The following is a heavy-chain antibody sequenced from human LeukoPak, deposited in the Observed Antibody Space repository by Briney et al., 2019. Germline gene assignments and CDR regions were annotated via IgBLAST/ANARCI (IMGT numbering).Heavy chain of an antibody. CDR1: GGTFSSYA. Sequence: SVKVSCKASGGTFSSYAISWVRQAPGQGLEWMGGIIPIFGTANYAQKFQGRVTITADKSTSTAYMELSSLRSEDTAVYYCARPKSSIAAAGTDYCYYMDVWGKGTTVTVSS. CDR2: IIPIFGTA. J-gene: IGHJ6*03. V-gene: IGHV1-69*06. CDR3: ARPKSSIAAAGTDYCYYMDV. D-gene: IGHD6-13*01.